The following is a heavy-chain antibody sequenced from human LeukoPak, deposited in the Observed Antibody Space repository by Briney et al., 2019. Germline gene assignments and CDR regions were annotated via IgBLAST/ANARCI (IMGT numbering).Heavy chain of an antibody. J-gene: IGHJ4*02. V-gene: IGHV3-7*03. Sequence: GGSLRLSCAASGFTFITYWMSWVRQAPGKGLEWVASIKDDGSEKYYVDSVKGRFTISRDNTKNSLYLQMNSLRAEDTAVYYCANRVYSSGWYNYWGQGTLVTVSS. D-gene: IGHD6-19*01. CDR1: GFTFITYW. CDR2: IKDDGSEK. CDR3: ANRVYSSGWYNY.